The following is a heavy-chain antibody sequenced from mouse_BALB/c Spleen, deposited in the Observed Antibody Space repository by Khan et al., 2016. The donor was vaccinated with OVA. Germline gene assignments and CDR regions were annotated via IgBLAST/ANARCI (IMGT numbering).Heavy chain of an antibody. CDR2: ISYSGST. D-gene: IGHD4-1*01. V-gene: IGHV3-2*02. J-gene: IGHJ4*01. CDR1: GYSITSDYA. CDR3: ASELGRYYALDY. Sequence: VQLQQSGPGLVKPSQSLSLTCTVTGYSITSDYAWNWIRQFPGNKLEWMGYISYSGSTTYNPSLKSRSSITRDTSKDQFFLPLTSVTSEDTATYYCASELGRYYALDYWGQGTSVTVSS.